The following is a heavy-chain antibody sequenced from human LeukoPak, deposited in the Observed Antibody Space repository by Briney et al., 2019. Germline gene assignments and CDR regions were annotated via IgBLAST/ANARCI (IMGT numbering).Heavy chain of an antibody. CDR2: IKRDGSQK. V-gene: IGHV3-7*01. CDR1: GVSFSSNW. CDR3: ARLGLEVGGPNWFDP. J-gene: IGHJ5*02. Sequence: LSGGSLRLSCAALGVSFSSNWMGWVRQAPGKGLEWVAHIKRDGSQKYYLDSVKGRFTISRDNAKNSLYLQMNSLRVEDTAVYYCARLGLEVGGPNWFDPWGQGTLVTVSS. D-gene: IGHD1-1*01.